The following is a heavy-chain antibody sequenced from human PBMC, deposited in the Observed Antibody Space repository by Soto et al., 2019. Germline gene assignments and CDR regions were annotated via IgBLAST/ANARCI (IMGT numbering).Heavy chain of an antibody. CDR1: GFTFRSFT. Sequence: EGALRLSCAASGFTFRSFTMNWVRQAPGKGLEWVSTISSNSAYIYYTDALRGRFTISRDNAKNSLHLQMNSLRAEDTAVYYCTRDASRDSSARGWFDPWGPGTLVTVSS. CDR2: ISSNSAYI. CDR3: TRDASRDSSARGWFDP. V-gene: IGHV3-21*01. D-gene: IGHD6-13*01. J-gene: IGHJ5*02.